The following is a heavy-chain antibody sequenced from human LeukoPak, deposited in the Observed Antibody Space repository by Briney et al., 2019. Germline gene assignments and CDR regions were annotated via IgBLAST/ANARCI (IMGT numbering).Heavy chain of an antibody. CDR1: GFTFSSYA. CDR3: VKDLVTWYGQVGAFDI. Sequence: PGGSLRLSCAASGFTFSSYAMSWVRQAPGKGLEWVSAISGSGGSTYYADSVKGRFTISRDNSKNTLYLQMNSLRVEDTALYYCVKDLVTWYGQVGAFDIWGQGTMVTVSS. CDR2: ISGSGGST. D-gene: IGHD3-9*01. J-gene: IGHJ3*02. V-gene: IGHV3-23*01.